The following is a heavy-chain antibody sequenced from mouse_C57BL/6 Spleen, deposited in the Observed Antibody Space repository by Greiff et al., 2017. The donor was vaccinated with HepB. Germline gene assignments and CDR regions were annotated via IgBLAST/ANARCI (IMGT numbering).Heavy chain of an antibody. CDR2: INPSTGGT. J-gene: IGHJ1*03. Sequence: EVQLQQSGPELVKPGASVKISCKASGYSFTGYYMNWVKQSPEKSLEWIGEINPSTGGTTYNQKFKAKATLTVDKSSSTAYMQLKSLTSEDSAVYYCATLYYDYENWYFDVWGTGTTVTVSS. D-gene: IGHD2-4*01. CDR3: ATLYYDYENWYFDV. V-gene: IGHV1-42*01. CDR1: GYSFTGYY.